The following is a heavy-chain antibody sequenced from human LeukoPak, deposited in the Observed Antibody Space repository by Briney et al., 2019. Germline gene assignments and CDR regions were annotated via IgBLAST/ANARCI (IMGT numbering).Heavy chain of an antibody. V-gene: IGHV1-69*05. CDR3: ARWWELLGPWAFDI. J-gene: IGHJ3*02. D-gene: IGHD1-26*01. Sequence: ASVKVSCKASGGTFSSYAISWVRQAPGQGLEWMGGIIPIFGTANYAQKFQGRVTITTDESTSTAYMELSSLRSEDTAVYYCARWWELLGPWAFDIWGQGTMVTVSS. CDR1: GGTFSSYA. CDR2: IIPIFGTA.